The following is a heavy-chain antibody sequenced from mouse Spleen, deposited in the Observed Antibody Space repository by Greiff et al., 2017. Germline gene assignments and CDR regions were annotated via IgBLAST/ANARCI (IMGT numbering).Heavy chain of an antibody. D-gene: IGHD1-1*01. CDR1: GYAFSSYW. CDR2: IYPGDGDT. Sequence: QVHVKQSGAELVKPGASVKISCKASGYAFSSYWMNWVKQRPGKGLEWIGQIYPGDGDTNYNGKFKGKATLTADKSSSTAYMQLSSLTSEDSAVYFCARKITTVVKGYYFDYWGQGTTLTVSS. J-gene: IGHJ2*01. CDR3: ARKITTVVKGYYFDY. V-gene: IGHV1-80*01.